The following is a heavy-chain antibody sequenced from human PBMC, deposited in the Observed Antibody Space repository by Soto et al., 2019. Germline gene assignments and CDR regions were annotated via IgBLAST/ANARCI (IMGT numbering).Heavy chain of an antibody. CDR1: GFSFSRNA. Sequence: QLLESGGGLVQPGGSLRLSCEASGFSFSRNAMSWVRQAPWKGLEWVSSISSGGNTYYADSVKGRFTISRDNSKNTQSLQMTSLGAEDTAVYYCAKLGYCTGGTCYLDYYYGVDVWGQGTTVTVS. J-gene: IGHJ6*02. CDR2: ISSGGNT. D-gene: IGHD2-15*01. CDR3: AKLGYCTGGTCYLDYYYGVDV. V-gene: IGHV3-23*01.